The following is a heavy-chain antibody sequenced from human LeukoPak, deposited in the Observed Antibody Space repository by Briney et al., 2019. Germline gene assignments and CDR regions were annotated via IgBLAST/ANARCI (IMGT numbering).Heavy chain of an antibody. Sequence: GGSLRLSCAASGFTFSSYWMHWVRQAPGKGLVWVSRINSDGSSTSYADSVKGRFTISRDNAKNTLYLQMNSLRAEDTSVYYCARDRDTGSSYENLFEYWGQGSLVTVSS. D-gene: IGHD1-26*01. CDR3: ARDRDTGSSYENLFEY. J-gene: IGHJ4*02. CDR2: INSDGSST. V-gene: IGHV3-74*01. CDR1: GFTFSSYW.